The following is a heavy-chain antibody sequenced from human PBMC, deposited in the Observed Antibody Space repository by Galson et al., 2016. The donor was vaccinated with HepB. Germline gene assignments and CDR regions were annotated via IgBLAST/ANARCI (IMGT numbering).Heavy chain of an antibody. CDR2: FDPENGET. J-gene: IGHJ4*02. V-gene: IGHV1-24*01. CDR1: GYIFTEIS. D-gene: IGHD5-12*01. Sequence: QSGAEVKKPGSSVKVSCKVFGYIFTEISMRWVRQAPGKGLEWMGGFDPENGETIYAQKFLGRVTMTEDASTDTAYMELSSLRTEDTAFYYCATLRGSVATFFLPTEGAYWGQGTLVTVSS. CDR3: ATLRGSVATFFLPTEGAY.